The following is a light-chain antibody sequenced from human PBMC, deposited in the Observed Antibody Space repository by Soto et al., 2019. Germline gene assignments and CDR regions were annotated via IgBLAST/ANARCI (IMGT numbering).Light chain of an antibody. CDR1: QSVSSY. V-gene: IGKV1-39*01. J-gene: IGKJ5*01. CDR3: QQSYRAVT. Sequence: IQMTHSPASLPASAVARIRIPCRASQSVSSYLAWYQQKPGKAPRPLIYAASHLQTGVPSRFRGTGSATDFTLTISSLQPEDFATYYCQQSYRAVTFGQGTRLEIK. CDR2: AAS.